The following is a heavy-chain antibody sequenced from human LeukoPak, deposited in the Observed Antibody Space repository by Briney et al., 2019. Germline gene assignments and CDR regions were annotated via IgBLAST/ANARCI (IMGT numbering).Heavy chain of an antibody. J-gene: IGHJ4*02. V-gene: IGHV5-51*01. CDR1: GYSFTSYW. CDR2: IYPGDSDT. D-gene: IGHD6-13*01. Sequence: PGESLKISCKGSGYSFTSYWIGWVRQMPGKGLEWMGIIYPGDSDTRYSPSFQGQVTISADKSISTAYLQWSSLKASDTAMYYCARQVAEQRVLFELWGQGTLVTVSS. CDR3: ARQVAEQRVLFEL.